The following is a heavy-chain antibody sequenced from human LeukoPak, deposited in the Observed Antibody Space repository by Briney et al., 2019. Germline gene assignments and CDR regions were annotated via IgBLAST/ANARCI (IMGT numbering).Heavy chain of an antibody. D-gene: IGHD6-19*01. CDR2: IYTSGST. J-gene: IGHJ4*02. V-gene: IGHV4-4*07. Sequence: SETLSLTCTVSGGSISSYYWSWIRQPAGKGLEWIERIYTSGSTNYNPSLKSRVTMSVDTSKNQFSLKLSSVTAADTAVYYCARDVMYGSGWYGNFDYWGQGTLVTVSS. CDR3: ARDVMYGSGWYGNFDY. CDR1: GGSISSYY.